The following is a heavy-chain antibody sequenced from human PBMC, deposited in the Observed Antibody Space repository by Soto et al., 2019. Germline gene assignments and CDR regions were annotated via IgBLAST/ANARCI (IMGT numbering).Heavy chain of an antibody. D-gene: IGHD3-9*01. J-gene: IGHJ4*02. V-gene: IGHV4-34*01. CDR3: AXXXXRYFDWLLSKGGTFDY. CDR2: INHSGST. CDR1: GGSFSGYY. Sequence: QVQLQQWGAGLLKPSETLSLTCAVYGGSFSGYYWSWIRQPQGKGLEWVGEINHSGSTNYNPSLTSRVTISVDTSKHQFSLKLXPVTAAXXAXYXCAXXXXRYFDWLLSKGGTFDYWGQGTLVTVSS.